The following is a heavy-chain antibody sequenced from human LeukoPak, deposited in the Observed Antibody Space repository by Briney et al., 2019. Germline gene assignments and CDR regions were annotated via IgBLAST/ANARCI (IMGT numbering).Heavy chain of an antibody. V-gene: IGHV3-30*02. CDR2: IRYDGSNK. CDR3: AKAAGQWLPWGGHDAFDI. CDR1: GFTFSSYG. J-gene: IGHJ3*02. D-gene: IGHD6-19*01. Sequence: PGGSLRLSCAASGFTFSSYGMHWVRQAPGKGLEWVAFIRYDGSNKYYADSVKGRFTISRDNSKNTLYLQMNSLRAEDTAVYYCAKAAGQWLPWGGHDAFDIWGQGTMVTVSS.